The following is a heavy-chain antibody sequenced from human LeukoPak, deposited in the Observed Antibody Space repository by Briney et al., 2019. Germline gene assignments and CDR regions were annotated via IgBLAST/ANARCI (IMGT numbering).Heavy chain of an antibody. J-gene: IGHJ6*03. Sequence: SETLSLTCTVSGGSISGWYWSWIRQPPGKGLEWIGYIYGSGYTNYNPSLKSRVTMSIDTSKNHFSLKLTSVTAADTATYYCARCRGNYYYYYMDVWGKGTTVTVSS. CDR3: ARCRGNYYYYYMDV. CDR2: IYGSGYT. D-gene: IGHD3-10*01. V-gene: IGHV4-59*01. CDR1: GGSISGWY.